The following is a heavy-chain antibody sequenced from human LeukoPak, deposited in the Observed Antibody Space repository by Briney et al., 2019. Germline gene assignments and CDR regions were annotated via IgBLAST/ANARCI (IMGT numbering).Heavy chain of an antibody. Sequence: GGSLRLSCAASGFTFSAYGMHWVRQAPGKGLEWVAIISYDGSHNYHADSVKGRFTISRDNSKNTLYLQMNSLRAEDTAAYFCAKDRLTMVRGVVDCWGQGTPVTVSS. V-gene: IGHV3-30*18. D-gene: IGHD3-10*01. J-gene: IGHJ4*02. CDR2: ISYDGSHN. CDR1: GFTFSAYG. CDR3: AKDRLTMVRGVVDC.